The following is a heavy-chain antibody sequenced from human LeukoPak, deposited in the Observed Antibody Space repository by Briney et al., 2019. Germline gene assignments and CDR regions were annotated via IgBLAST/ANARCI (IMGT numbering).Heavy chain of an antibody. Sequence: PGGSLRLSCAASGFTFSRFAVSWVRQAPGKGLEWVSAISGSGGSTYYADSVKGRFTISRDNSKNTLYLQMNSLRAEDTAVYYCAKPVVVIAIGGYFDYWGQGTLVTVSS. J-gene: IGHJ4*02. CDR1: GFTFSRFA. CDR2: ISGSGGST. CDR3: AKPVVVIAIGGYFDY. V-gene: IGHV3-23*01. D-gene: IGHD2-21*01.